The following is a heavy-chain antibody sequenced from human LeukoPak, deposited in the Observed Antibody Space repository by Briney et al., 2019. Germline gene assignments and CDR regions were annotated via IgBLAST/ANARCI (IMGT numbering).Heavy chain of an antibody. D-gene: IGHD3-10*01. CDR2: IGTSSTTI. CDR3: AGFAAGGSYYYYMDV. Sequence: GGSLRLSCAASGFTFSSYTMNWVRQPPGKGLEWVSNIGTSSTTIYYADSVKGRFTISRDNAKNSLYLQMNSLRADDTAVYYCAGFAAGGSYYYYMDVWGKGTTVTVSS. CDR1: GFTFSSYT. J-gene: IGHJ6*03. V-gene: IGHV3-48*01.